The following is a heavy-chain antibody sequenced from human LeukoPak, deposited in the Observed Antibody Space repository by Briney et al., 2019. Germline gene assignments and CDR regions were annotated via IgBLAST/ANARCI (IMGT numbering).Heavy chain of an antibody. CDR3: ARLLRYCSGGSCYVNWFDP. D-gene: IGHD2-15*01. V-gene: IGHV5-51*01. CDR2: IYPGDSDT. Sequence: GEFLKISCKGSGYSFTSYWIGWVRQMPGKGLEWMGIIYPGDSDTRYSPSFQGQVTISADKSISTAYLQWSSLKASDTAMYYCARLLRYCSGGSCYVNWFDPWGQGTLVTVSS. J-gene: IGHJ5*02. CDR1: GYSFTSYW.